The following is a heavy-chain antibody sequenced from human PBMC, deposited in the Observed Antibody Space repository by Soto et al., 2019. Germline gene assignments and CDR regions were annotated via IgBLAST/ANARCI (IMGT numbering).Heavy chain of an antibody. J-gene: IGHJ4*02. CDR2: ISGGGDTT. Sequence: EVQLLESGGGLVQPGGSLRLSCAASGFTFNNYAMTWFRQAPGKGLECVSAISGGGDTTSYADSVKGRFTVSRDGSKNTLYLQMSSLRAEDTALYYCAKGRGGSGSLTPRVDFWGQGTLVTVSS. D-gene: IGHD3-10*01. CDR1: GFTFNNYA. CDR3: AKGRGGSGSLTPRVDF. V-gene: IGHV3-23*01.